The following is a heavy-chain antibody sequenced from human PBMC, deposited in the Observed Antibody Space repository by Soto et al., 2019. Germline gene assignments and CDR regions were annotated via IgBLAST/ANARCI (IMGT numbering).Heavy chain of an antibody. CDR3: ARDYDSSGYPGYFDY. CDR2: IYYSGST. J-gene: IGHJ4*02. Sequence: SETLSLTCTVSGGSISSYYWSWIRQPPGKGLEWIGYIYYSGSTNYNPSLKSRVTISVDTSKNQFSLKLSSVTAADTAVYYCARDYDSSGYPGYFDYWGQGTLVTVSS. D-gene: IGHD3-22*01. V-gene: IGHV4-59*01. CDR1: GGSISSYY.